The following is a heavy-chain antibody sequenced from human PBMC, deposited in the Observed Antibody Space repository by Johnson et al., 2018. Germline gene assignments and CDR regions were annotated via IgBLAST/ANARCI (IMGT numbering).Heavy chain of an antibody. CDR3: ARLGGKYYHSGSMDV. D-gene: IGHD2-2*01. CDR1: GGSISSYY. J-gene: IGHJ6*02. Sequence: QVQLQESGPGLVKPSETLSLTCTVSGGSISSYYWSWIRQPPGQGLEWIGYIYYSGSTNYNPSLKSRVTISVDTSKNTFSLNLSSVTAADTAVYYCARLGGKYYHSGSMDVWAKGPRSPSP. V-gene: IGHV4-59*01. CDR2: IYYSGST.